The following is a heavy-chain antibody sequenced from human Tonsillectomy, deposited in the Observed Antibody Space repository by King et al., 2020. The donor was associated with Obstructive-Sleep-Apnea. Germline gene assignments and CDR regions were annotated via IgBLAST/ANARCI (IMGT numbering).Heavy chain of an antibody. CDR1: GGSISSSNW. Sequence: VQLQESGPGLVKPSGTLSLTCAVSGGSISSSNWWSWVRQPPGKGLEWIGEIFRIGSTNYKPSLKSRVTMSVDKSKNQFSLKLSSVTAADTAVYYCARDSSGYSYEDYWGQGTLVTVSS. J-gene: IGHJ4*02. CDR3: ARDSSGYSYEDY. D-gene: IGHD5-18*01. V-gene: IGHV4-4*02. CDR2: IFRIGST.